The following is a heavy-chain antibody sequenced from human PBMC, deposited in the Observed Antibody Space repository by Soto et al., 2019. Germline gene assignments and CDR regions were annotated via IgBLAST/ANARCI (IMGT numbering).Heavy chain of an antibody. CDR1: GFTFSSYA. CDR3: ATDSINSWFNY. V-gene: IGHV3-23*01. Sequence: GGCLRLSCAPSGFTFSSYAMSWVRQAPGKGLEWVSTISNSDGSTYYADSVKGRFTISRDNSKNTLYLQMNSLRAEDTAVYYCATDSINSWFNYWGQGTLVTVSS. CDR2: ISNSDGST. J-gene: IGHJ5*01.